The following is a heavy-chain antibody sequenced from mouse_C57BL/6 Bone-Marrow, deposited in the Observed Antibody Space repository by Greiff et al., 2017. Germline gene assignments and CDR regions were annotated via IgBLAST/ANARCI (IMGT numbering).Heavy chain of an antibody. CDR1: GYTFTSYW. V-gene: IGHV1-64*01. CDR2: IHPNSGST. Sequence: QVQLQQPGAELVKPGASVKLSCKASGYTFTSYWMHWVKQRPGQGLEWIGMIHPNSGSTNYNEKFKSKATLTVDKSSRTAYMQLSSLTSEDSAVYYCARVGWLLLRFAYWGQGTLVTVSA. CDR3: ARVGWLLLRFAY. D-gene: IGHD2-3*01. J-gene: IGHJ3*01.